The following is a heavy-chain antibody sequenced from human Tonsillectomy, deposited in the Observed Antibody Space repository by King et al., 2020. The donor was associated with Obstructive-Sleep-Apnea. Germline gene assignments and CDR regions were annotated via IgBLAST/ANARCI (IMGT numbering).Heavy chain of an antibody. J-gene: IGHJ4*02. CDR2: ISYDGSNK. Sequence: VQLVESGGGVVQPGRSLRLSCAASGFTFSSYAMHWVRQAPGKGLEWVAVISYDGSNKYYADSVKGRFTISRDNSKNTLYLQMNSLRAEDTAVYYCARGLPYSHLPGEEGLWFATAGGPRDYWGQGTLVTVSS. CDR3: ARGLPYSHLPGEEGLWFATAGGPRDY. CDR1: GFTFSSYA. D-gene: IGHD3-10*01. V-gene: IGHV3-30*04.